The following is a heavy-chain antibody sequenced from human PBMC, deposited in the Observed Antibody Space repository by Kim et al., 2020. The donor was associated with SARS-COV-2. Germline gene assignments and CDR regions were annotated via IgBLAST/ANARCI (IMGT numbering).Heavy chain of an antibody. CDR2: INHSGST. CDR1: GGSFSDYY. CDR3: AIAPPRSGYYHGYNWFDP. V-gene: IGHV4-34*01. Sequence: SETLSLTCAVYGGSFSDYYWSWIRQPPGKGLEWIGEINHSGSTHYNPSLKSRVTISVDTSKNQFSLKLSSVTAAATAVFYCAIAPPRSGYYHGYNWFDPWGQGTLVTVSS. D-gene: IGHD3-3*01. J-gene: IGHJ5*02.